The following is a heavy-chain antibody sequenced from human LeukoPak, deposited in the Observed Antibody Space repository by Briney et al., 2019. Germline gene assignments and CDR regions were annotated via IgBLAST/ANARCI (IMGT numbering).Heavy chain of an antibody. CDR2: ISAYNGNT. CDR3: ARDDISTGYSPFDY. D-gene: IGHD3-9*01. J-gene: IGHJ4*02. Sequence: ASVKVSCKASGYTFTSYGISWVRQAPGQRLEWMGWISAYNGNTNYAQKLQGRVTMTTDTSTSTAYMELRSLRSDDTAVYYCARDDISTGYSPFDYWGQGTLVTVSS. CDR1: GYTFTSYG. V-gene: IGHV1-18*04.